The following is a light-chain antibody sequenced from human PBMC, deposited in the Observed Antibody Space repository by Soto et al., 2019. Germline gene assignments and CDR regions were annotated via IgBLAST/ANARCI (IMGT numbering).Light chain of an antibody. CDR2: GAS. Sequence: EILFTHSASALWLSPCEISTLSCGASQSFSSNLAWYQQKPGQAPRLLIYGASTRATDMPARFSGSGSGTDFTLTISSLQSEDFAVYYCQQYNQWPLTFGQGTKVDIK. CDR1: QSFSSN. V-gene: IGKV3-15*01. CDR3: QQYNQWPLT. J-gene: IGKJ1*01.